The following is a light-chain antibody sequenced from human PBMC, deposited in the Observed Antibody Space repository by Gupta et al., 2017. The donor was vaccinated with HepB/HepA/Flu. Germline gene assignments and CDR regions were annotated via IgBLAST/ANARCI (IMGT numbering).Light chain of an antibody. CDR3: SSYTDITTSVI. V-gene: IGLV2-14*03. Sequence: QSALTQPASVSGSPGQPITISCIGTSSDVGGYKYVSWYQQLPGKAPKLLLYDVSSRPSGVSNRFSGSKSANTASLTISGLQPEDEADYFCSSYTDITTSVIFGGGTRLTVL. CDR2: DVS. J-gene: IGLJ2*01. CDR1: SSDVGGYKY.